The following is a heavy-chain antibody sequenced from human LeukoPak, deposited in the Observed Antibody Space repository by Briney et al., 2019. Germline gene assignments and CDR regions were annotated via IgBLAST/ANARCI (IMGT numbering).Heavy chain of an antibody. CDR2: ISSSSSYI. CDR1: GFTFSSYA. D-gene: IGHD3-16*01. CDR3: ARDGGGATGVLV. Sequence: SGGSLGLSCAASGFTFSSYAMTWVRQTPGKGLEWVSSISSSSSYIYYADSVKGRFTISRDNAKNSRYLQMNSLRAEDTAVYYCARDGGGATGVLVWGQGTLVTVSS. J-gene: IGHJ4*02. V-gene: IGHV3-21*01.